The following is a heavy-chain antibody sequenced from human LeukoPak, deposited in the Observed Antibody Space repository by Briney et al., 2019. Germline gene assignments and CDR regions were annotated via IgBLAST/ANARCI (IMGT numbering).Heavy chain of an antibody. D-gene: IGHD5-24*01. J-gene: IGHJ4*02. CDR3: AKGVWMATRTSADY. CDR2: ISNDGSNK. CDR1: GFTFSSYG. V-gene: IGHV3-30*18. Sequence: PGGSLRLSCAASGFTFSSYGTHWVRQAPGKGLEWVAVISNDGSNKYYADSVKGRFTISRDNSKNTLYLQMNSLRAEDTAVYYCAKGVWMATRTSADYWGQGTLVTVSS.